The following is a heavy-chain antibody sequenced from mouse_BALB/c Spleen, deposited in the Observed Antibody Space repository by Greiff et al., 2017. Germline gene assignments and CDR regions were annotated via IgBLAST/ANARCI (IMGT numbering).Heavy chain of an antibody. CDR1: GYTFTSYW. CDR3: ARYYGSEGWYFDV. D-gene: IGHD1-1*01. J-gene: IGHJ1*01. V-gene: IGHV1-7*01. CDR2: INPSTGYT. Sequence: VQLQQSGAELAKPGASVKMSCKASGYTFTSYWMHWVKQRPGQGLEWIGYINPSTGYTEYNQKFKDKATLTADKSSSTAYMQLSSLTSEDSAVYYCARYYGSEGWYFDVWGAGTTVTVSS.